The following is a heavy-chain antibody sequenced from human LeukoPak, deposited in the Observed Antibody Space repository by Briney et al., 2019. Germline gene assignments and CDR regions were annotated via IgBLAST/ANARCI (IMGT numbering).Heavy chain of an antibody. D-gene: IGHD3-22*01. CDR1: GFTFSSYG. CDR2: IRYDGSNK. CDR3: AKGHPGAFTMISKDP. Sequence: GGSLRLSCAASGFTFSSYGMHWVRQAPGKGLEWVAFIRYDGSNKYYADSVKGRFTISRDNSKNTLYLQMNSLRAEDTAVYYCAKGHPGAFTMISKDPWGQGTLVTVSS. V-gene: IGHV3-30*02. J-gene: IGHJ5*02.